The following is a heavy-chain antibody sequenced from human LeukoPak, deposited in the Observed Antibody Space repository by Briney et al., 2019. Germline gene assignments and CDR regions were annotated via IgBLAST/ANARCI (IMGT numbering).Heavy chain of an antibody. CDR2: ISGSGGST. Sequence: GGSLRLSCAASGFTFSSYAMSWVRQAPGKGLEWVSAISGSGGSTYYADSEKGRFTISRDNSKNTLYLQMNSLRAEDTAVYYCAKDLDVWELLGTFDYWGQGTLVTVSS. CDR3: AKDLDVWELLGTFDY. J-gene: IGHJ4*02. V-gene: IGHV3-23*01. D-gene: IGHD1-26*01. CDR1: GFTFSSYA.